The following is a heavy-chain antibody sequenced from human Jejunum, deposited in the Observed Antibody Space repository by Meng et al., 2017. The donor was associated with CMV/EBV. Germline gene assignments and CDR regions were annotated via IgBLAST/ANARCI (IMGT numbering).Heavy chain of an antibody. CDR1: GFIFSNYG. D-gene: IGHD3/OR15-3a*01. J-gene: IGHJ4*02. CDR3: ARVGTLIFGFDA. CDR2: ISYDGSNT. V-gene: IGHV3-30*03. Sequence: CGVSGFIFSNYGMHWVRQAPGNGLEWVAHISYDGSNTYYADSVKGRFTISRDNSKNTMYLQMNSLRAEDTAAYYCARVGTLIFGFDAWGQGTLVTVSS.